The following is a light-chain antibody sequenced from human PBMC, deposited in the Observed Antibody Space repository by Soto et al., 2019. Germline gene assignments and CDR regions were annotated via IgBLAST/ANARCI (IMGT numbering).Light chain of an antibody. V-gene: IGKV2-30*01. CDR1: QSLVYSDGNTY. CDR3: MQGTHCLT. Sequence: DVVMTQSPLSLPVTLGQPASISCRSSQSLVYSDGNTYLNWFQQRPGQSPRRLIYKVSNRDSGVPDRFSGSGSVTDFTLKISRVEAEDVGVYYCMQGTHCLTFGGGTKVEIK. J-gene: IGKJ4*01. CDR2: KVS.